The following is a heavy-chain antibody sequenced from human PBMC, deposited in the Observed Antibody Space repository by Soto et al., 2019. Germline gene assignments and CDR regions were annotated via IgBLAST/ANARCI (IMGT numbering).Heavy chain of an antibody. CDR2: IKGDGSEK. V-gene: IGHV3-7*04. CDR3: AKDVR. CDR1: GFTFSSHW. J-gene: IGHJ4*02. Sequence: EVHLVESGGDLVQPGGSLRLSCAASGFTFSSHWMSWVRQAPGKGLEWVANIKGDGSEKYYVDSVKGRFTISRDNAKNSLFLQMNSLRVEDPALYYCAKDVRWGQGTLVTVSS.